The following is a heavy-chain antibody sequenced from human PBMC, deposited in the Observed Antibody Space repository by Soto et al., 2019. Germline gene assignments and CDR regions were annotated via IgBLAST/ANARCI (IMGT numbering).Heavy chain of an antibody. CDR3: AKAMSTPSRPRNYFDY. CDR1: GFTFSNFA. J-gene: IGHJ4*02. CDR2: ISGGGGTT. D-gene: IGHD6-6*01. V-gene: IGHV3-23*01. Sequence: EVQLLESGGDLVQPGGSLRLSCAASGFTFSNFAMSWVRQAPGKGLEWVSVISGGGGTTYYADSVKGRFTISRDNYKNTRYPQMDSLRAEDTALYYCAKAMSTPSRPRNYFDYWGQGTLVTVSS.